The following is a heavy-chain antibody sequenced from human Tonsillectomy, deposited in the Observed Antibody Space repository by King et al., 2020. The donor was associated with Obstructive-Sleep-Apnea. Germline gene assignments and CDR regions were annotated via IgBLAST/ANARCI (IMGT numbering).Heavy chain of an antibody. CDR2: LYSGGAT. J-gene: IGHJ4*02. Sequence: VQLVESGGGLVQPGGSLRLSCAVSGFTVSSTYMSWVRQAPGKGLEWVSTLYSGGATDYADSVKGRFTISRDTSKNTRYLQMNSLRAEDTAVYFCARGLGYSYGYSFDYWGQGTLVTVSS. D-gene: IGHD5-18*01. CDR3: ARGLGYSYGYSFDY. V-gene: IGHV3-66*01. CDR1: GFTVSSTY.